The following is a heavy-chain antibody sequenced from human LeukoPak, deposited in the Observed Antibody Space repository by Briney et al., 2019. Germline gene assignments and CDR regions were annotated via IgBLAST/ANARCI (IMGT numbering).Heavy chain of an antibody. CDR2: ISYDGSNK. V-gene: IGHV3-30*04. J-gene: IGHJ6*02. Sequence: PGRSLRLSCAASGSTFSSYAMHWVRQAPGKGLEWVAVISYDGSNKYYADSVKGRFTISRDNSKNTLYLQMNSLRAEDTAVYYCARDREDIVVVPAAMPPGGNYYGMDVWGQGTTVTVSS. CDR3: ARDREDIVVVPAAMPPGGNYYGMDV. CDR1: GSTFSSYA. D-gene: IGHD2-2*01.